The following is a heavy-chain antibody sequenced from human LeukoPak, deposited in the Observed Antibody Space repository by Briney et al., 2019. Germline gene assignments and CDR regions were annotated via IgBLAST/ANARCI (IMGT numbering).Heavy chain of an antibody. J-gene: IGHJ4*02. D-gene: IGHD1-20*01. Sequence: RTGGSLRLSCAASGFTFSNYWIHWVRQAPGKGLEWVSYISSSGSTLYYTDSVKGRITISRDNAKNSLYLQMNSLRAEDTAVYYCARRRYNWNAIDYWGQGTLVTVSS. V-gene: IGHV3-11*01. CDR3: ARRRYNWNAIDY. CDR1: GFTFSNYW. CDR2: ISSSGSTL.